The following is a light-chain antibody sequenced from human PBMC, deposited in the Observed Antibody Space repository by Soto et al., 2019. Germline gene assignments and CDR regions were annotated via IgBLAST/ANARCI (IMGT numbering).Light chain of an antibody. J-gene: IGKJ4*01. CDR3: QQYNNWSLT. Sequence: EIVMTQSPATLSVSPGERTTLSCRASQSISSTLAWYQQKPGQAPRLLIYGASTRATGIPARFSGSGSGTEFILTIIRLQSEDFAVYYCQQYNNWSLTFGGGTKVEIK. CDR1: QSISST. V-gene: IGKV3-15*01. CDR2: GAS.